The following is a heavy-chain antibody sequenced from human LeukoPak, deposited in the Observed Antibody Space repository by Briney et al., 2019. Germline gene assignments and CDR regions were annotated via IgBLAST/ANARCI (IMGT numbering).Heavy chain of an antibody. J-gene: IGHJ4*02. CDR1: GVSISSSNSY. CDR2: IYYSGNT. D-gene: IGHD6-19*01. CDR3: AREIAVAGTPPDY. V-gene: IGHV4-39*02. Sequence: PSETLSLTCTVSGVSISSSNSYWGWIRQPPGKGLEWIGSIYYSGNTYYNASLKSRVTISVDTSKNQFSLKLTSVTAADTAVYYCAREIAVAGTPPDYWGQGTLVTVSS.